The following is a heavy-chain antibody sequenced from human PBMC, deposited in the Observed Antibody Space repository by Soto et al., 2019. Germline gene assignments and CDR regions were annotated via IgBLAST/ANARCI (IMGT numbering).Heavy chain of an antibody. Sequence: SETLSLTCTVSGGSISSSSYYWGWIRQPPGKGLEWIGSIYYSGSTYYNPSLKSRVTISVDTSKNQFSLKLSSVTAADTAVYYCARQGAGELLFYYYYYGMDVWGQGTTGTAP. J-gene: IGHJ6*02. CDR1: GGSISSSSYY. V-gene: IGHV4-39*01. CDR3: ARQGAGELLFYYYYYGMDV. CDR2: IYYSGST. D-gene: IGHD3-10*01.